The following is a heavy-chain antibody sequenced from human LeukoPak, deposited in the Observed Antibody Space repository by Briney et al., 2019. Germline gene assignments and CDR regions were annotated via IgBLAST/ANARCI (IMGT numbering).Heavy chain of an antibody. CDR1: EFTFSSYG. CDR3: AKSTTVVTLFGWFDP. V-gene: IGHV3-23*01. J-gene: IGHJ5*02. D-gene: IGHD4-23*01. CDR2: ISGSGGST. Sequence: GGSLRLSCAASEFTFSSYGIHWVRQAPGKGLEWVSAISGSGGSTYYADSVKGRFTISRDNSKNTLYLQLNSLRAEDTAVYYCAKSTTVVTLFGWFDPWGQGTLVTVSS.